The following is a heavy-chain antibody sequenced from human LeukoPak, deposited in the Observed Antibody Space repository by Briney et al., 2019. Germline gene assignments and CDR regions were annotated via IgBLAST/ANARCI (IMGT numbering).Heavy chain of an antibody. CDR3: ARDAPYGGNSDYYYYYMDV. Sequence: ASVKVSCKASAYTFSIYNMHWERQAPGQGLEWMGIINPSGGTSYAQKLQGRITMTRDTSTSTVYMELSSLRSEDTAVYYCARDAPYGGNSDYYYYYMDVWGKGTTVTVSS. D-gene: IGHD4-23*01. CDR2: INPSGGT. J-gene: IGHJ6*03. CDR1: AYTFSIYN. V-gene: IGHV1-46*01.